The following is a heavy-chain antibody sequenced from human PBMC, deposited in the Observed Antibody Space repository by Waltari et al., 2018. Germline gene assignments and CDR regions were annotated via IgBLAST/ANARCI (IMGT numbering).Heavy chain of an antibody. CDR3: TRGPGYCSGGSCYHDY. CDR2: IYYSGST. CDR1: GGSISSSSYY. V-gene: IGHV4-39*07. J-gene: IGHJ4*02. D-gene: IGHD2-15*01. Sequence: QLQLQESGPGLVKPSETLSLTCTVSGGSISSSSYYWGWIRQPPGKGLEWIGSIYYSGSTYYNPSLKSRVTISVDTSKNQFSLKLSSVTAADTAVYYCTRGPGYCSGGSCYHDYWGQGTLVTVSS.